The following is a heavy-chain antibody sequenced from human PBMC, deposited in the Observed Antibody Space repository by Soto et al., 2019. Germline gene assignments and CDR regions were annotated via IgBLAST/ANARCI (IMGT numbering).Heavy chain of an antibody. J-gene: IGHJ3*02. Sequence: GGSLRLSCAASGFTFSSYAMSWVRQAPGKGLEWVSAISGSGGSTYYADSVKGRCTISRDKSKNTRYLQMNSLRAEDTAVYYCAKVSSSRWYAFDIWGQGTMVTVSS. V-gene: IGHV3-23*01. CDR2: ISGSGGST. D-gene: IGHD6-13*01. CDR1: GFTFSSYA. CDR3: AKVSSSRWYAFDI.